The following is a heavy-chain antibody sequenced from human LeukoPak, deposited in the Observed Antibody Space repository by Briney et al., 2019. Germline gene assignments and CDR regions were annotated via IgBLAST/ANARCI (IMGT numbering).Heavy chain of an antibody. CDR2: ISGSGGST. Sequence: GGSLRLSCAASGFTFSSYAMSWVRQAPGKGLEWVSAISGSGGSTYYADSVKGRFTISRDNSKNTLYLQMNSLRAEDTAVYYCAKDTSGNYDFWSGYNYGMDVWGQGTTVTVSS. V-gene: IGHV3-23*01. J-gene: IGHJ6*02. D-gene: IGHD3-3*01. CDR3: AKDTSGNYDFWSGYNYGMDV. CDR1: GFTFSSYA.